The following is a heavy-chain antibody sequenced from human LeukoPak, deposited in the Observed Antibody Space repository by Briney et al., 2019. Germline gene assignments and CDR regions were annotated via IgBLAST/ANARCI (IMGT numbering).Heavy chain of an antibody. CDR3: ARGASSRFEH. Sequence: SETLSLTCTVSGGSISTSSYYWGWIRQPPGKGLEWIGSIYYSGSTYYNPSLKSRVTISEDTSKNQFSLKLSSVTAADTAVYYCARGASSRFEHWGQGTLVTVSS. D-gene: IGHD6-13*01. J-gene: IGHJ4*02. CDR1: GGSISTSSYY. V-gene: IGHV4-39*07. CDR2: IYYSGST.